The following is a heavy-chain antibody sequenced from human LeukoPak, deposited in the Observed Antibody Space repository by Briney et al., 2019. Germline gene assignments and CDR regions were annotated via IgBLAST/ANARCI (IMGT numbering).Heavy chain of an antibody. J-gene: IGHJ4*02. Sequence: ASVKVSCKASGYTFTAYYMHWVRQAPGQGLEWMGWINPNSGGTNYAQKFQGRVTMTRDTSISTAYKELSRLRSDDTAVYYCARVGATGTTSPFDYWGQGTLVTVSS. CDR1: GYTFTAYY. D-gene: IGHD1-1*01. CDR2: INPNSGGT. CDR3: ARVGATGTTSPFDY. V-gene: IGHV1-2*02.